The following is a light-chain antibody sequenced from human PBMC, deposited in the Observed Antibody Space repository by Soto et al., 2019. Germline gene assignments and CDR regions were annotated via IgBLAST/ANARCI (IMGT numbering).Light chain of an antibody. CDR1: QGISSY. V-gene: IGKV1-9*01. CDR2: AAS. Sequence: DIQLTQSPSFLSASVGDRVTITCRASQGISSYLAWYQQKPGKAPKLLIYAASTLQSGVPSRCSGSGSGTEFTLTISSLQPEDFAIYCCQHLKSYPLTFGGGTKVEIK. J-gene: IGKJ4*01. CDR3: QHLKSYPLT.